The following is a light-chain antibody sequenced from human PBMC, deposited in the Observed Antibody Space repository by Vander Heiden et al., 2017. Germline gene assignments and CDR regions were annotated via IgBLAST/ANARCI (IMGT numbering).Light chain of an antibody. CDR1: QSISSW. J-gene: IGKJ1*01. CDR3: QQYNSYWT. V-gene: IGKV1-5*03. Sequence: DIQMTQSPSTLSASVGDRVTITCRASQSISSWLAWYQQKPGKVPKHLIYKASSLESGVPSRFSGSGSGTECTLTISSLQPDDFATYYCQQYNSYWTFGQGTKVEIK. CDR2: KAS.